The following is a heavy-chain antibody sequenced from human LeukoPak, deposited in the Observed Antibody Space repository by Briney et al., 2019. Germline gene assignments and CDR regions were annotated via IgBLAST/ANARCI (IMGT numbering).Heavy chain of an antibody. CDR2: ISGSGGST. V-gene: IGHV3-23*01. Sequence: GGSLRLSCAASGFTFSSYAMSWVRQAPGKGLEWVSAISGSGGSTYYADSVKARFTISRDNSKNTLYLQMNSLRAEDTAVYYCAKDRGSFGFFWSGYIFDYWGQGTLVTVSS. J-gene: IGHJ4*02. CDR3: AKDRGSFGFFWSGYIFDY. CDR1: GFTFSSYA. D-gene: IGHD3-3*01.